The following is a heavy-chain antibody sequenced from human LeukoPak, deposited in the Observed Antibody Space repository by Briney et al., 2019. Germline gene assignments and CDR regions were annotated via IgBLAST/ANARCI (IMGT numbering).Heavy chain of an antibody. CDR3: ARALADIVVVPAASWFDP. Sequence: ASVKVSCKASGYTFTSYGISWVRQAPGQGLEWMGWISAYNGNTNYAQKLQGRVTMTTDTSTSTAYMELRSLRSDDTAVYYCARALADIVVVPAASWFDPWGQGTLVTVSS. J-gene: IGHJ5*02. V-gene: IGHV1-18*01. D-gene: IGHD2-2*01. CDR1: GYTFTSYG. CDR2: ISAYNGNT.